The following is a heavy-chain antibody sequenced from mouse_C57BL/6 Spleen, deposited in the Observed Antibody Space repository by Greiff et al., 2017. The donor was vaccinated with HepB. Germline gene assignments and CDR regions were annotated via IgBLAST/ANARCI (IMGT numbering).Heavy chain of an antibody. J-gene: IGHJ1*03. CDR1: GYTFTDYE. D-gene: IGHD2-3*01. V-gene: IGHV1-15*01. CDR2: IDPETGGT. CDR3: TRQDGYYRYFDV. Sequence: QVQLQQSGAELVRPGASVTLSCKASGYTFTDYEMHWVKQTPVHGLEWIGAIDPETGGTAYNQKFKGKAILTADKSSSTAYMELRSLTSEDSAVYYCTRQDGYYRYFDVWGTGTTVTVSS.